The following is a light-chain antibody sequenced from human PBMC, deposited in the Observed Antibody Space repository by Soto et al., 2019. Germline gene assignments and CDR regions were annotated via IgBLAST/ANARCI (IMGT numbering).Light chain of an antibody. V-gene: IGKV3D-15*01. CDR1: QSVNAAH. CDR3: QQYNDWPQT. CDR2: GAS. J-gene: IGKJ1*01. Sequence: IVLTQSPGTLSLSPGESATLSCRASQSVNAAHLAWYQQKPGQAPRLLLQGASTRATGIPDRFSGSGSGTDFTLTISSLQSKDFAVYYCQQYNDWPQTFGQGTKVDIK.